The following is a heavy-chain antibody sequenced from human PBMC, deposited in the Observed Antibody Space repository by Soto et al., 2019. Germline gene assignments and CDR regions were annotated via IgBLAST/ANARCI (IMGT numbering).Heavy chain of an antibody. Sequence: PSETLSLTCSVSGGSISGSYWSWIRQSPGKGLEWLGYVYYTGSTNYSPSRRSRVSISVDTSKNEFSLRLSSVTAADTAVYFCARSVAVPGAHIDYWGQGTQVTVS. J-gene: IGHJ4*02. CDR3: ARSVAVPGAHIDY. D-gene: IGHD6-19*01. CDR1: GGSISGSY. CDR2: VYYTGST. V-gene: IGHV4-59*01.